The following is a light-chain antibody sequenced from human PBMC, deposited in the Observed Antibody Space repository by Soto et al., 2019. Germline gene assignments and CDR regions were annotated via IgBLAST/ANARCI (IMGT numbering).Light chain of an antibody. J-gene: IGKJ1*01. CDR2: TAS. CDR3: QQLNSYPRT. Sequence: DILLTQSPSFLSASVGDRVTITCRASQGISSNLAWYQQKPGNAPKLLIYTASTLQSGVPSRFSGSGSGTEFTLTIISLQSEDFASYYCQQLNSYPRTFGQGIKVEIK. CDR1: QGISSN. V-gene: IGKV1-9*01.